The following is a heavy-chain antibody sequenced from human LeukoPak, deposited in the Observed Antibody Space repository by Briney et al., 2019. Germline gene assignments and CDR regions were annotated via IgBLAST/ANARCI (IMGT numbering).Heavy chain of an antibody. D-gene: IGHD6-19*01. CDR1: GFTFSNYG. CDR2: IRYDGGIK. CDR3: TTGAMYSSGWYLDNWFDP. V-gene: IGHV3-30*02. Sequence: PGGSLRLSCAASGFTFSNYGMHWVRQPPGKGLEWVAFIRYDGGIKHYADSVKGRFTLSRDNSKNTLYLQMNSLKTEDTAVYYCTTGAMYSSGWYLDNWFDPWGQGTLVTVSS. J-gene: IGHJ5*02.